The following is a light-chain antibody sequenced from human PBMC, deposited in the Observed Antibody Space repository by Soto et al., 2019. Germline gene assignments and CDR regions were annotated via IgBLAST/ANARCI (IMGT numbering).Light chain of an antibody. Sequence: AIQLTQSPSSLSASVGDRVTITCRASQGISSALAWYQQKPGKAPKLLISDASSLESGVPSRFSGSGSGTIFTLTISSLQPEDFATYYCKQFNSYPDTFGQGTKLEIK. V-gene: IGKV1-13*02. CDR2: DAS. CDR3: KQFNSYPDT. J-gene: IGKJ2*01. CDR1: QGISSA.